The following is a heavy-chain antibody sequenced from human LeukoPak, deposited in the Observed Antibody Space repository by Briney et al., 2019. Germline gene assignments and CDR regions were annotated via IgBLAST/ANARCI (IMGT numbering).Heavy chain of an antibody. Sequence: SETLSLTCAVYGGSFSGYYWSWIRQPPGKGLEWIGEINHSGCTNYNPSLKSRVTISVDTSKNQFSLKLSSVTAADTAVYYCAKTGYQLDYWGQGTLVTVSS. CDR3: AKTGYQLDY. J-gene: IGHJ4*02. CDR2: INHSGCT. V-gene: IGHV4-34*01. CDR1: GGSFSGYY. D-gene: IGHD2-2*01.